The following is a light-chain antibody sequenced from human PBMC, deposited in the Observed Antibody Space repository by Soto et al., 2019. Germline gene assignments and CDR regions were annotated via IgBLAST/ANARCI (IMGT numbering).Light chain of an antibody. J-gene: IGKJ1*01. CDR2: GAS. CDR3: QQYGSPVA. CDR1: QSVSSSY. Sequence: EIALTQSPGTLSLSPGERATLSCRASQSVSSSYLAWYQQKPGQAPRLLIYGASSRATGIPDRFSGSGSGTDFTLTISRLEPEDFAVYYCQQYGSPVAFGQGTKVEIK. V-gene: IGKV3-20*01.